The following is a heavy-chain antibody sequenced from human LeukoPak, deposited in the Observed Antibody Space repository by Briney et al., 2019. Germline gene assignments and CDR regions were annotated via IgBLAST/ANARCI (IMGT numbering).Heavy chain of an antibody. Sequence: PGGSLRLSCAASGFTGSSSYMSRVRQAPGKGLEWVSIIHRGGNTYYADYVKGRFTISRDTSKNTLYLQMSGLRAEDTAVYYCARDFESGASVFDNWGQGTLVTVSS. CDR2: IHRGGNT. D-gene: IGHD1-26*01. J-gene: IGHJ4*02. V-gene: IGHV3-66*01. CDR1: GFTGSSSY. CDR3: ARDFESGASVFDN.